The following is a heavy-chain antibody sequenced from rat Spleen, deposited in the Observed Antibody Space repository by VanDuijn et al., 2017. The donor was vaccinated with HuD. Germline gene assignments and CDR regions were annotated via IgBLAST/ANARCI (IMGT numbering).Heavy chain of an antibody. CDR3: ARSEAGRGFDY. J-gene: IGHJ2*01. V-gene: IGHV2-30*01. CDR2: IWTGGST. D-gene: IGHD5-1*01. Sequence: QVQLKESGPGLVQPSQTLSLTCTVSGFSLTSYNVHWVRQPTGKGLEWMGVIWTGGSTDYNSALKSRLSISRDTSKSQVFLKMNSLQIEDTATYYCARSEAGRGFDYWGQGVMVTVSS. CDR1: GFSLTSYN.